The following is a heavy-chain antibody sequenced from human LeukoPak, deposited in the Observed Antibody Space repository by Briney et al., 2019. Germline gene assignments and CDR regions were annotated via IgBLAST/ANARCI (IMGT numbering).Heavy chain of an antibody. CDR1: GYTFTSCF. V-gene: IGHV1-46*01. J-gene: IGHJ4*02. CDR3: ARGPYSGDWHFDF. Sequence: GASVKVSCKASGYTFTSCFIHWVRQAPGQGLEWMGVINPSGGSTSYAQNFQGRVTMTRDTSTSTVSMELSSLRFEATAVYYCARGPYSGDWHFDFWGQGTLVTVSS. CDR2: INPSGGST. D-gene: IGHD6-19*01.